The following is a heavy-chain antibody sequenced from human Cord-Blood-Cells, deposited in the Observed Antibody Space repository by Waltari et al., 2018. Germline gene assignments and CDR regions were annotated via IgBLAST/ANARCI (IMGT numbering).Heavy chain of an antibody. CDR1: GGTFSSYA. J-gene: IGHJ4*02. V-gene: IGHV1-69*01. Sequence: QVQLVQSGAAVKKPGSSVKVSCKASGGTFSSYAISWVRQAPGQGLEWMGGIIPIFGTANYAQKFQGRVTITADESTSTAYMELSSLRSEDTAVYYCARVPTNYYSGSYYFDYWGQGTLVTVSS. CDR2: IIPIFGTA. CDR3: ARVPTNYYSGSYYFDY. D-gene: IGHD1-26*01.